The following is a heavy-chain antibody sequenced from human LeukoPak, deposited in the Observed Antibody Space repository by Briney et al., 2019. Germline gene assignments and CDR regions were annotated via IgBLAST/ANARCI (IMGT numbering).Heavy chain of an antibody. J-gene: IGHJ4*02. V-gene: IGHV3-66*01. CDR2: TYGSGST. CDR3: ARAPGSSGFGLYFDY. CDR1: GFTFSSKY. Sequence: PGGSLRLSCAASGFTFSSKYMSWVRQAPGRGLEWVSVTYGSGSTYYAHSLKGRFTISRDNSENTLYLQINSLRADDTAVYYCARAPGSSGFGLYFDYWGRGTVVIVSS. D-gene: IGHD3-22*01.